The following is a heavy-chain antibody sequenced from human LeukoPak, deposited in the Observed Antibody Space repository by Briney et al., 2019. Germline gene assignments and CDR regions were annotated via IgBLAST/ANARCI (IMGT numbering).Heavy chain of an antibody. D-gene: IGHD1-26*01. CDR3: TKDSGSRLAN. CDR2: ISWNGRSI. CDR1: GFTFDDYA. Sequence: GGSLRLSCAASGFTFDDYAMQWVRQAPGKGLEWVSGISWNGRSIDYADSVKGRFTISRDNAKNSLYLQMNSLRVEDTALYFCTKDSGSRLANWGQGTLVTVSS. V-gene: IGHV3-9*01. J-gene: IGHJ4*02.